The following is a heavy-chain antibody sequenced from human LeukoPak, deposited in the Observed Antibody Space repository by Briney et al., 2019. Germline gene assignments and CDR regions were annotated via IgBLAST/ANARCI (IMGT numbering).Heavy chain of an antibody. CDR1: VYTFTVYY. D-gene: IGHD6-6*01. Sequence: ASVTDSSMSSVYTFTVYYMHWVRQAPGQGLEWMGWINPNSGGTNYAQKFQGRVTMTRDTSISTAYMELSRLRSDDTAVYYCARDGYSSSSYYYMDVWGKGTTVTVSS. CDR3: ARDGYSSSSYYYMDV. V-gene: IGHV1-2*02. CDR2: INPNSGGT. J-gene: IGHJ6*03.